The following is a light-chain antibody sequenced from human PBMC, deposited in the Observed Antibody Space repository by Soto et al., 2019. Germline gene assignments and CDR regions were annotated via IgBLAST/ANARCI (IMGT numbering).Light chain of an antibody. V-gene: IGKV3-20*01. J-gene: IGKJ1*01. Sequence: EIVLTQSPGTLSLSPGERATLSSRASQSVSSSYLASYQQKPGQATRLLSYGASSRATGIPDRFSGSGSGTDFTLTISRLEPEDFAVYYCQQYGSSHTFGQGTKVDIK. CDR2: GAS. CDR1: QSVSSSY. CDR3: QQYGSSHT.